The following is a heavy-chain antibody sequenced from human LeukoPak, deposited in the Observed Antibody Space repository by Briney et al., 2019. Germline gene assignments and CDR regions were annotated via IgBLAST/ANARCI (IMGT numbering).Heavy chain of an antibody. CDR2: ISSDGSIT. J-gene: IGHJ4*02. Sequence: GGSLRLSCAASGFTFSSYGMHWVRQAPGKGLVWVSRISSDGSITGYADSVKGRFTISRDNAKNTLYLQMNSLRAEDTAVYYCARHLNYYLDYWGQGTLVTVSS. D-gene: IGHD3-10*01. CDR3: ARHLNYYLDY. CDR1: GFTFSSYG. V-gene: IGHV3-74*01.